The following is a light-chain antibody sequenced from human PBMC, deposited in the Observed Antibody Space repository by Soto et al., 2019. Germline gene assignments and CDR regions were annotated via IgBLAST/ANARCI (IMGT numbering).Light chain of an antibody. Sequence: DIQITQSPPTLSASVGDRVTITCRASQGINFYLAWYQQKPGKAPKLLIHSASTLQSGVPSRFAGSRSGTDFTLTINSLQPEDVATYFCQQSDSAPLTFGGGTKVDI. CDR3: QQSDSAPLT. V-gene: IGKV1-27*01. J-gene: IGKJ4*01. CDR2: SAS. CDR1: QGINFY.